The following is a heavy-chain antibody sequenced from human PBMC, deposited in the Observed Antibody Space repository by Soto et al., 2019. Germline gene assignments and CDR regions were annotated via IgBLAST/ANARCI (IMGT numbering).Heavy chain of an antibody. Sequence: EVQLVESGGGLVQPGGSLRLSCAASGFTFSSYEMYWVRQAPGKGLEWVSYISSSGSTIYYADSVKGRFTISRDNAKNSLYLQMNSLRAEDTAVYYCASTPTDYAFDIWGQGTMVTVSS. CDR1: GFTFSSYE. CDR3: ASTPTDYAFDI. J-gene: IGHJ3*02. CDR2: ISSSGSTI. V-gene: IGHV3-48*03.